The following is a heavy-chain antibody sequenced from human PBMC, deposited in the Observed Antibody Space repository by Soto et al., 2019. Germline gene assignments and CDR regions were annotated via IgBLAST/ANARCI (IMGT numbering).Heavy chain of an antibody. CDR1: GGTFSSYA. V-gene: IGHV1-69*13. J-gene: IGHJ4*02. Sequence: SVKVSCKASGGTFSSYAISWVRQAPGQGLEWMGGIIPIFGTANYAQKFQGRVTITADESTSTAYMELSSLRSEDTAVYYCARHLYCSSTSCYTPEFDYWGQGXLVTVYS. CDR3: ARHLYCSSTSCYTPEFDY. D-gene: IGHD2-2*02. CDR2: IIPIFGTA.